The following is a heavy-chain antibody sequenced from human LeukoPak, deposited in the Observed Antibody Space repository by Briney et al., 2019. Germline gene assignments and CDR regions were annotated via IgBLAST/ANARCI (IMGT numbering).Heavy chain of an antibody. CDR2: INHSGST. CDR1: GGSFSGYY. D-gene: IGHD6-13*01. J-gene: IGHJ4*02. Sequence: SETLSLTCAVYGGSFSGYYWSWIRQPPGKGLEWIGEINHSGSTNYNPSLKSRVTISVDTSKNQFSLKLSSVTAADTAVYYCARDVIAAAGTFDYWGQGTLVTVSS. CDR3: ARDVIAAAGTFDY. V-gene: IGHV4-34*01.